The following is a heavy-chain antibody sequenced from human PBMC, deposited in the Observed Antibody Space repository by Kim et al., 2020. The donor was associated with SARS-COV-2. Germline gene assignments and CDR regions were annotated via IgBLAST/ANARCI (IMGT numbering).Heavy chain of an antibody. J-gene: IGHJ4*02. CDR3: AREGPNQSKFYSSGWYFDY. V-gene: IGHV3-33*05. Sequence: GGSLRLSCAASGFTFSSYGMHWVRQAPGKGLEWVAVISYDGSNKYYADSVKGRFTISRDNSKNTLYLQMNSLRAEDTAVYYCAREGPNQSKFYSSGWYFDYWGQGTLVTVSS. D-gene: IGHD6-19*01. CDR2: ISYDGSNK. CDR1: GFTFSSYG.